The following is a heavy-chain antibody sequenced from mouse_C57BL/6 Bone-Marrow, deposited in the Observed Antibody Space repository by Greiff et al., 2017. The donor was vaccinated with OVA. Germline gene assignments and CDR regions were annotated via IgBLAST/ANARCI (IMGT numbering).Heavy chain of an antibody. CDR2: IYWDDDK. Sequence: QVTLKESGPGILQSSQTLSLTCSFSGFSLSTSGMGVSWIRQPSGKGLEWLAHIYWDDDKRSNPSLKSRLTISQDTSRNQVFLKITSGDTADTATYYCARRARPHKAMDYWGQGTSVTVSS. J-gene: IGHJ4*01. D-gene: IGHD3-1*01. V-gene: IGHV8-12*01. CDR3: ARRARPHKAMDY. CDR1: GFSLSTSGMG.